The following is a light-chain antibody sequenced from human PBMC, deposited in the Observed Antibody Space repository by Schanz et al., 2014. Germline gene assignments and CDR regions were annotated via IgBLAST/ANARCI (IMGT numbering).Light chain of an antibody. CDR1: QSITSF. J-gene: IGKJ1*01. Sequence: DIQMTQSPSSLSASVGDRVTISCRASQSITSFLNWYQHKPGRAPKLLIFGASSLQSGVPSRFSGSGSGTDFTLTISSLQPEDFATYYCQQSYYTLWTFGQGTKVEVK. CDR3: QQSYYTLWT. CDR2: GAS. V-gene: IGKV1-39*01.